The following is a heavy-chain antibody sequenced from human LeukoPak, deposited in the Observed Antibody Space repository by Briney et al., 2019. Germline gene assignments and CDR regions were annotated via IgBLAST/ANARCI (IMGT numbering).Heavy chain of an antibody. CDR1: GFTYSSYW. V-gene: IGHV3-74*01. J-gene: IGHJ4*02. CDR3: ARTRVELATSLLDY. Sequence: PGGSLRLSCEASGFTYSSYWMHWVRQAPGKGLVWVSRINSDGSSTSYADSVKGRFTISRDNAKNTLYLQMNSLRAEDTAVYYCARTRVELATSLLDYWGQGTLVTVSS. D-gene: IGHD5-24*01. CDR2: INSDGSST.